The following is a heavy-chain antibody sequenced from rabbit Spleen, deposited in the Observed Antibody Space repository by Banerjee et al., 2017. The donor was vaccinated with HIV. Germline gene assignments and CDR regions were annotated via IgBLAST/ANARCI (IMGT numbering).Heavy chain of an antibody. J-gene: IGHJ2*01. D-gene: IGHD1-1*01. CDR3: ARNYVNAFDP. V-gene: IGHV1S40*01. CDR2: ISAGSGNT. Sequence: QSLEESGGGLVKPGGTLTLTCKASGIDFSSYYFMCWVRQAPGKGLEWIALISAGSGNTYYTTWAKGRFIMSRTSSTTVTLQMTSLTAADTATYFCARNYVNAFDPWGPGTLVTVS. CDR1: GIDFSSYYF.